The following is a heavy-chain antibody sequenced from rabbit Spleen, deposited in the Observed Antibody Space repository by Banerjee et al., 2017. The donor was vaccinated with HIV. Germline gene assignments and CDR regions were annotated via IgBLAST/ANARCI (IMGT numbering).Heavy chain of an antibody. Sequence: QEQLVESGGGLVKPEGSLTLTCTASGFTLSSYWMCWVRQAPGKGLEWIGCIYGGDGGSTYYASWAKGRFTITRSTSLNTVTLQMTSLTAADTATYFCARDFPAGSGYWAVALDLWGPGTLVTVS. CDR3: ARDFPAGSGYWAVALDL. J-gene: IGHJ4*01. D-gene: IGHD8-1*01. CDR2: IYGGDGGST. CDR1: GFTLSSYW. V-gene: IGHV1S47*01.